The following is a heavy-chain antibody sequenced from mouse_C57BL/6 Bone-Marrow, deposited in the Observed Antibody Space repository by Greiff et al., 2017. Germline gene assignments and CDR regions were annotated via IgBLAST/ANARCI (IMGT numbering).Heavy chain of an antibody. CDR1: GYSFTGYY. CDR2: IYPYNGVS. CDR3: VSYYYGSSEFAY. D-gene: IGHD1-1*01. J-gene: IGHJ3*01. V-gene: IGHV1-31*01. Sequence: EVMLVESGPELVKPGASVKISCKASGYSFTGYYMHWVKQSHGNILDWIGYIYPYNGVSSYNQKFKGKATLTVDKSSSTAYMELRSLTSEDSAVYYCVSYYYGSSEFAYWGQGTLVTVSA.